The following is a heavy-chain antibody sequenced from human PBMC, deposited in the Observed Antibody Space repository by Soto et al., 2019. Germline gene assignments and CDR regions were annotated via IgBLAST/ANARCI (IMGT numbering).Heavy chain of an antibody. J-gene: IGHJ4*02. CDR3: AYRVTVMRGFVH. CDR2: VDAEDDET. Sequence: EVQLVQSGAELKKPGTTVKISCKVSGYTFTDHYLHWPQQAPGNGLEWMGLVDAEDDETIYADNFEGRLPLTADPSTDTAYMELSSLTSDDPAVYYCAYRVTVMRGFVHWGQGTLVTASS. CDR1: GYTFTDHY. V-gene: IGHV1-69-2*01. D-gene: IGHD2-21*02.